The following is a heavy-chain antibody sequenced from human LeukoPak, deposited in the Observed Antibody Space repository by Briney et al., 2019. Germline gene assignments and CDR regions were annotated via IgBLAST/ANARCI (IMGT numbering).Heavy chain of an antibody. D-gene: IGHD2-15*01. CDR3: AKYGQAANN. CDR1: GFTFSRSA. J-gene: IGHJ4*02. V-gene: IGHV3-23*01. CDR2: ISGSGGNT. Sequence: GGSLRLSCAASGFTFSRSAMSWVRQAPGKGLEWVSAISGSGGNTYYADSVKGRFTISRDTSKNTLYLQMNNLRVEDTAIYYCAKYGQAANNWGQGTLVTVSS.